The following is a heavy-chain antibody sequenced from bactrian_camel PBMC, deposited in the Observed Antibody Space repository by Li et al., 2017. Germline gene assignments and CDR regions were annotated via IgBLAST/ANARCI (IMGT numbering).Heavy chain of an antibody. CDR3: AAGWSFGVGTLLRRHYNY. Sequence: VQLVESGGGSVQAGGSLRLSCQASGWTLSDNYAAWFRQVSGKDREAVAHIRTAYGVTYYTNSVKGRFTISQDNAKNMVYLQVNSLKAEDSAMYYCAAGWSFGVGTLLRRHYNYWGQGTQVTVS. D-gene: IGHD3*01. J-gene: IGHJ4*01. CDR2: IRTAYGVT. CDR1: GWTLSDNY. V-gene: IGHV3S1*01.